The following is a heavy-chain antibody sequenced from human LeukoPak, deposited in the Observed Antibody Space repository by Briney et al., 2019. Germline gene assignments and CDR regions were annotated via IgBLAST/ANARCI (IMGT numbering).Heavy chain of an antibody. Sequence: ASVKVSCKASGGTFSSYAISWVRQAPGQGLEWMGGIIPIFGTANYAQKFQGRVTITADESTSTAYMELSSLRSEDTAVYYCARDWSIGYDILTGPPTLGYWGQGTLVTVSS. V-gene: IGHV1-69*01. J-gene: IGHJ4*02. CDR1: GGTFSSYA. D-gene: IGHD3-9*01. CDR2: IIPIFGTA. CDR3: ARDWSIGYDILTGPPTLGY.